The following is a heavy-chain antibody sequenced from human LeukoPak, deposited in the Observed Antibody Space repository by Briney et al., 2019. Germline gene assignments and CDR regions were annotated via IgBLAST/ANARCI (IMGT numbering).Heavy chain of an antibody. D-gene: IGHD6-19*01. J-gene: IGHJ5*02. V-gene: IGHV4-59*01. Sequence: PSETLSLTCTVSGGSISSYYWNWIRQPPGKGLEWIGYIYYSGSTNYNPPLKSRVTISVDTSKNQFSLKLSSVTAADTAVYYCARSPIAVAHMGTNWFDPWGQGTLVTVSS. CDR1: GGSISSYY. CDR3: ARSPIAVAHMGTNWFDP. CDR2: IYYSGST.